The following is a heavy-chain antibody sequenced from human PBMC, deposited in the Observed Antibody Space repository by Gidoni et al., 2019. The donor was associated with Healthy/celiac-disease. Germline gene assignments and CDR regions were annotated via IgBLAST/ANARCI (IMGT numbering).Heavy chain of an antibody. CDR2: IIPIFGTA. CDR1: AGTFSSYA. V-gene: IGHV1-69*01. J-gene: IGHJ6*03. CDR3: ARGAPCSSTSCYHRHDYYYYYMDV. D-gene: IGHD2-2*01. Sequence: QVQLVQSGAEVKKPGSSVKVSCKASAGTFSSYAISWVRQAPGQGLEWMGGIIPIFGTANYAQKFQGRVTITADESTSTAYMELSSLSSEDTAVYYCARGAPCSSTSCYHRHDYYYYYMDVWGKGTTVTVSS.